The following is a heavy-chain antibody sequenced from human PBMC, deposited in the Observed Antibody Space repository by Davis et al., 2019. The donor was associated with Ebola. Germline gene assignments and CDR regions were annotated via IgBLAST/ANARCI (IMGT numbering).Heavy chain of an antibody. J-gene: IGHJ4*01. Sequence: GESLKISCAASGFTFRTYSMNWVRQAPGKGLEWVSSISSSSSGSSYIYYADSVKGRFTISRDNARNSVFLQMNSLRAEDTAMYYCARERGESISWQIMDYWGHGTLVTVSS. CDR2: ISSSSSGSSYI. CDR3: ARERGESISWQIMDY. CDR1: GFTFRTYS. D-gene: IGHD6-19*01. V-gene: IGHV3-21*01.